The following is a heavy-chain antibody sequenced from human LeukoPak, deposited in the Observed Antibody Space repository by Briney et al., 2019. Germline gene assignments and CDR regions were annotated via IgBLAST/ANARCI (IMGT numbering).Heavy chain of an antibody. CDR1: GGSISSGSYY. CDR3: ARGRFLEWLSILDYFDY. Sequence: SETLSLTCTVSGGSISSGSYYWSWIRQPAGKGLEWIGRIYTSGSTNYNPSLNSRVPISVDTSKNQFSLKLSSVTAADTAVDYCARGRFLEWLSILDYFDYWGQGTLVTVSS. J-gene: IGHJ4*02. CDR2: IYTSGST. D-gene: IGHD3-3*01. V-gene: IGHV4-61*02.